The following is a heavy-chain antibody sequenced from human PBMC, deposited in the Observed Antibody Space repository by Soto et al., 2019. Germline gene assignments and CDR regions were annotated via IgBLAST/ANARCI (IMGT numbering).Heavy chain of an antibody. Sequence: PGGSLRLSCAASGFTFSSYAMSWVRQAPGKGLEWVSAISGSGGSTYYADSVKGRFTISRDNSKNTLYLKMNSLRAEDTAVYFCAKLLLKHHVDTPFDYWGQGTLVTVSS. CDR2: ISGSGGST. CDR1: GFTFSSYA. J-gene: IGHJ4*02. V-gene: IGHV3-23*01. CDR3: AKLLLKHHVDTPFDY. D-gene: IGHD5-18*01.